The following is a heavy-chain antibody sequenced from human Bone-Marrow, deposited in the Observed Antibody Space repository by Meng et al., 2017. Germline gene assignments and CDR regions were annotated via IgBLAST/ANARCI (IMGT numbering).Heavy chain of an antibody. CDR2: IKPDGSEG. Sequence: GGSLRLSCVASGFTFSNHWMAWVRQAPGKGLEWVANIKPDGSEGYYLDSVKGRFTISKGNAKNSLYLQMNSLRAEDTAVYYCARDGYSSGWYGGYYYYYGMDVWGQGTTVTVSS. J-gene: IGHJ6*02. D-gene: IGHD6-19*01. CDR3: ARDGYSSGWYGGYYYYYGMDV. CDR1: GFTFSNHW. V-gene: IGHV3-7*01.